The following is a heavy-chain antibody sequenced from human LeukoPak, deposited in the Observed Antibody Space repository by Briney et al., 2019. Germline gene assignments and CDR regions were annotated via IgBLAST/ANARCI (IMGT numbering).Heavy chain of an antibody. CDR2: ISSSSSYI. Sequence: GGSLRLSCAASGFTFSSYSMNWVRQAPGKGLEWVSSISSSSSYIYYADSVKGRFTISRDNAKNSLYLQMNSLRAEDTAVYYCATDSYSSSWYWSFDLWGRGTLVTVSS. D-gene: IGHD6-13*01. V-gene: IGHV3-21*01. CDR3: ATDSYSSSWYWSFDL. J-gene: IGHJ2*01. CDR1: GFTFSSYS.